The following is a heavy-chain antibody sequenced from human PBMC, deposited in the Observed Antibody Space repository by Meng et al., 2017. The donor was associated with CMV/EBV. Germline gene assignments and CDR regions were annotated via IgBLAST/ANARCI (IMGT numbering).Heavy chain of an antibody. CDR2: INHSGSN. CDR1: GGCFSGYY. V-gene: IGHV4-34*01. CDR3: ARVWDSGWDY. D-gene: IGHD3-22*01. Sequence: QVHVQQCGAGLLKPSETLALTCAVYGGCFSGYYWSLIRRPPGKGLEWIGEINHSGSNNYNPSLKSRVTISVDTSKNQFSLKLSSVTAAETAVYYCARVWDSGWDYWGQGTLVTVSS. J-gene: IGHJ4*02.